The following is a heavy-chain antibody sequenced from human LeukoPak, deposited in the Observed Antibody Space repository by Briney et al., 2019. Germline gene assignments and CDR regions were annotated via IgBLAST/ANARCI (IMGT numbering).Heavy chain of an antibody. J-gene: IGHJ4*02. Sequence: SETLSLTCTVSGGSISSYYWSWIRQPPGKGLEWIGYIYYSGSTNYNPSLKSRVTISVDTSKNQFSLKLSSVTAADTAVYYWSKQRLGELSVYSLDYWGQGTLVTVSS. V-gene: IGHV4-59*08. CDR3: SKQRLGELSVYSLDY. CDR1: GGSISSYY. D-gene: IGHD3-16*02. CDR2: IYYSGST.